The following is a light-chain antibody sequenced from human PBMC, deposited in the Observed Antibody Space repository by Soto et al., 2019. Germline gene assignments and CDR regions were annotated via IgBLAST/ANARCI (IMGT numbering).Light chain of an antibody. Sequence: QSVLTQPPSASGTPGQRVTISCSGSSCNIGSNTVNWYQQLPGTAPKLLIYSNNQRPSGVPDRFSGSKSGTSASLATSWLQSEDEADYYCAAWDDSLNGYVFXTGTKGTVL. CDR3: AAWDDSLNGYV. CDR1: SCNIGSNT. V-gene: IGLV1-44*01. CDR2: SNN. J-gene: IGLJ1*01.